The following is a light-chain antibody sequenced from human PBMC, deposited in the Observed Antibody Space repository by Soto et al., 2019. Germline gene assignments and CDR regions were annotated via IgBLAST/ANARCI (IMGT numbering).Light chain of an antibody. V-gene: IGKV1-39*01. CDR3: HQSYGTPMYT. CDR1: QSINTY. Sequence: DIQMTQSPSSLSASVGDRVTITCRASQSINTYLNWYQQKPGKAPNLLIYAASNLQSGVPSRFSGSGSGTEFTLTISSLKTEDIATDSCHQSYGTPMYTFGQGTKLEIK. J-gene: IGKJ2*01. CDR2: AAS.